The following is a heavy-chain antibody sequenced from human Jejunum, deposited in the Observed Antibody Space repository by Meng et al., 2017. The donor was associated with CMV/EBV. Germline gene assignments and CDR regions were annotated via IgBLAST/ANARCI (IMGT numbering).Heavy chain of an antibody. V-gene: IGHV1-2*06. J-gene: IGHJ4*02. CDR3: ATTYSGRYETS. D-gene: IGHD1-26*01. CDR2: INPKNGDT. CDR1: GYPFTGYQ. Sequence: SCKASGYPFTGYQRHWVRQGPGQGLEWVGRINPKNGDTKYAEKFQGRVTMTRDTSITTAYMEVSRLRSDDAALYYCATTYSGRYETSWGQGTLVTVSS.